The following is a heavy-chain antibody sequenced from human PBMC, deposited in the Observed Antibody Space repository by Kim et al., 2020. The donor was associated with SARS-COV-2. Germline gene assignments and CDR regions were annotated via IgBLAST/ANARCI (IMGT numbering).Heavy chain of an antibody. J-gene: IGHJ3*01. Sequence: GGSLRLSCGASGFTFNNYAMHWVRQAPGKGLEWVAVISYDGSIKYYADSVKGQFTVSRDSSHNTLYLQMRSLRPEDTALYYCAKSSAVFWFGEGWYAFD. CDR1: GFTFNNYA. D-gene: IGHD3-10*01. CDR3: AKSSAVFWFGEGWYAFD. V-gene: IGHV3-30*18. CDR2: ISYDGSIK.